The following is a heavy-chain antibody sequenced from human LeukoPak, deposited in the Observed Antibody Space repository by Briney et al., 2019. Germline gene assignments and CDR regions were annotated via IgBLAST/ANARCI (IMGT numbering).Heavy chain of an antibody. D-gene: IGHD3-3*01. CDR1: GGSISSGSYY. CDR3: ARTSDYYEIEDY. CDR2: INHSGST. J-gene: IGHJ4*02. V-gene: IGHV4-39*07. Sequence: PSQTLSLTCTVSGGSISSGSYYWSWIRQPPGKGLEWIGEINHSGSTNYNPSLKSRVTISVDTSKNQFSMKLSSVTAADTAVYYCARTSDYYEIEDYWGQGTLVTVSS.